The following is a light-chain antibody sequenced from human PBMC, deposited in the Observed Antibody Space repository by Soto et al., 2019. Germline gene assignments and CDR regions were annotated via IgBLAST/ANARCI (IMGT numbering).Light chain of an antibody. CDR2: DAS. CDR1: QSVSSY. CDR3: QQRSNWPPWT. Sequence: EIVLTQSPATLSLSPGERATLSCRASQSVSSYLAWYQQKPGQAPRLLIYDASNRATGIPARFIGSGAGTDFTLTISSREHEDFAVYYCQQRSNWPPWTFGQGTKVEIK. J-gene: IGKJ1*01. V-gene: IGKV3-11*01.